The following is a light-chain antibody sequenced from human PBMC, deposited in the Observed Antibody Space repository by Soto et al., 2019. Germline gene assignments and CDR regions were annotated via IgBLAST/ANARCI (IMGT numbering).Light chain of an antibody. V-gene: IGKV3-11*01. CDR1: ESIGNY. CDR3: QWRSDWPPRLT. CDR2: DAS. Sequence: EVVLTQSPATLSLSPGERATLSCRASESIGNYLAWYQQKLGQAPKLLIYDASHRAIGIPGRFSGDGSGTDFTLTISSLEPEYCAVYYCQWRSDWPPRLTFGGGTKVEIK. J-gene: IGKJ4*02.